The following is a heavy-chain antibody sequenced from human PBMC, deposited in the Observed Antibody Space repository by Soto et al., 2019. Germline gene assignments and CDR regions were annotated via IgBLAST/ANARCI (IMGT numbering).Heavy chain of an antibody. V-gene: IGHV3-9*01. CDR3: GKDKGYDSIGGGGFDY. J-gene: IGHJ4*02. CDR1: GFTFDDYA. Sequence: EVQLVESGGGLVQPGRSLRLSCAASGFTFDDYAMHWVRQAPGKGLEWVSGISWNSGSIGYADSVKGRFTISRDNSKNSLDLQMNSLRAEDTALYYCGKDKGYDSIGGGGFDYWGQGTLVTVSS. CDR2: ISWNSGSI. D-gene: IGHD3-22*01.